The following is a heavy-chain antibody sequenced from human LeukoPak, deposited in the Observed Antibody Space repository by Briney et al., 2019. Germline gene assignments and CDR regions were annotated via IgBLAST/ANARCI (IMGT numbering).Heavy chain of an antibody. CDR3: AKDPSLLLLRYFDY. D-gene: IGHD3-22*01. CDR2: ISGSGGSI. V-gene: IGHV3-23*01. CDR1: GFTFTDYA. Sequence: GGSLRLSCAASGFTFTDYAMSWARQAPGKGMERVSGISGSGGSIDYADSGNIRYNISRDNSKIMVYLQMNSLRVEDTAVNYCAKDPSLLLLRYFDYWGQGTLVTVSS. J-gene: IGHJ4*02.